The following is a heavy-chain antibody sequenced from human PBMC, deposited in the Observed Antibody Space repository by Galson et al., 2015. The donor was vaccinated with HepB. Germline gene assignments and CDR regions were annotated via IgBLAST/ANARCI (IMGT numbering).Heavy chain of an antibody. CDR3: ARDGVAASIRADEAFDI. D-gene: IGHD6-19*01. CDR2: ISSSSSYI. CDR1: GFTFSSYS. Sequence: RLSCAASGFTFSSYSMNWVRQAPGKGLEWVSSISSSSSYIYYADSVKGRFTISSDNAKNSLYLQRNSLRAEDTAVYYCARDGVAASIRADEAFDIWGQGTMVNVSS. J-gene: IGHJ3*02. V-gene: IGHV3-21*01.